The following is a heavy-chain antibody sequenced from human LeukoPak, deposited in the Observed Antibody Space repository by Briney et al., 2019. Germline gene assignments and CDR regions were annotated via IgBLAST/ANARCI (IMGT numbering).Heavy chain of an antibody. Sequence: GSLRLSCSDSGFTFSNFALHWVRQAPGKGLEYVSAISSSGGTTYYADSMEGRFTISRDNSKNTLYLQMSSLRTDDTAVYYCVKVAASGWSWYYFDYWGQGTLVTVSS. J-gene: IGHJ4*02. CDR2: ISSSGGTT. CDR3: VKVAASGWSWYYFDY. CDR1: GFTFSNFA. D-gene: IGHD6-19*01. V-gene: IGHV3-64D*06.